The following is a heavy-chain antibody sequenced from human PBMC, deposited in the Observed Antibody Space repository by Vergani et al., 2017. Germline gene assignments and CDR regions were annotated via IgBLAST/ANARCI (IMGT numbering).Heavy chain of an antibody. CDR2: IYYSGST. V-gene: IGHV4-59*01. J-gene: IGHJ6*03. CDR1: GGSISSYY. CDR3: ARGVVAAYYYYYMDV. Sequence: QVQLQESGPGLVKPSETLSLTCTVSGGSISSYYWSWIRQPPGKGLEWIGYIYYSGSTNYNPSLKSRVTISVDTSKNQFSLKLSSVTAADTAVYYCARGVVAAYYYYYMDVWGKGTTVTVSS. D-gene: IGHD2-15*01.